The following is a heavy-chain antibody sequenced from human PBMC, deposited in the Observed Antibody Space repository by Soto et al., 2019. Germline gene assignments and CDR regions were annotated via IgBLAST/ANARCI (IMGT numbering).Heavy chain of an antibody. D-gene: IGHD6-19*01. J-gene: IGHJ4*02. V-gene: IGHV3-21*01. CDR2: ISSGRPDI. CDR3: ARDHLGIAAGDFDL. CDR1: GFSFDTYN. Sequence: WSLRLSCAASGFSFDTYNMNWVRQAPGKGLEWVSSISSGRPDIFYADSVRGRFTISRDGAKKSLFLQMNSLRADDTAVYYCARDHLGIAAGDFDLWGQGTLVTVSS.